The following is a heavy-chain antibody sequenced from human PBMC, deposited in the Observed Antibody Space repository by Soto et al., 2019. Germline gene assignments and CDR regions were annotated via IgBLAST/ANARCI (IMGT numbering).Heavy chain of an antibody. J-gene: IGHJ4*02. V-gene: IGHV4-4*07. D-gene: IGHD5-12*01. CDR1: GGSINTFY. CDR3: AREGSYSAYNFAHGIQLWSFDF. Sequence: SETLSLTCTVSGGSINTFYWGWVRQPAGKGLEWIGRIFSSGSTSFNPSLESRVAMSVDTSKNHFSLNLSSVTAADMAVYYCAREGSYSAYNFAHGIQLWSFDFWGQGALVTVSS. CDR2: IFSSGST.